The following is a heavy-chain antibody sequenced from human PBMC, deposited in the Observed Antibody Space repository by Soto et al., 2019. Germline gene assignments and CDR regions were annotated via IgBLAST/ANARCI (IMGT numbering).Heavy chain of an antibody. CDR2: ISGSGGST. D-gene: IGHD2-2*01. V-gene: IGHV3-23*01. CDR1: GFTFSSYA. Sequence: GGSLRLSCAASGFTFSSYAMSWVRQAPGKGLEWVSAISGSGGSTYYADSVKGRFTISRDNSKNTLYLQMNSLRAEDTAVYYCATSPLVPHYYYYGMDVWGQGTPVTVSS. CDR3: ATSPLVPHYYYYGMDV. J-gene: IGHJ6*02.